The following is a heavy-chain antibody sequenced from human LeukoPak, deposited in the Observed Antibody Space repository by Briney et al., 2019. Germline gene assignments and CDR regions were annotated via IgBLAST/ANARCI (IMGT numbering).Heavy chain of an antibody. Sequence: SVKVSCKASGGTFSSYAVSWVRQAPGQGLEWMGRIIPILGIANYAQKFQGRVTITADKSTSTAYMELSSLRSEDTAVYYCAREGEYYFDYWGQGTLVTVSS. CDR3: AREGEYYFDY. V-gene: IGHV1-69*04. CDR2: IIPILGIA. J-gene: IGHJ4*02. CDR1: GGTFSSYA.